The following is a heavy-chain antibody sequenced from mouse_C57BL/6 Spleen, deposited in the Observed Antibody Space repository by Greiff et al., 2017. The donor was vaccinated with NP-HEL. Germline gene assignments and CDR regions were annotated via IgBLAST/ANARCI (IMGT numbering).Heavy chain of an antibody. J-gene: IGHJ4*01. Sequence: VKLQQPGAELVRPGTSVKLSCKASGYTFTSYWMHWVKQRPGQGLEWIGVIDPSDSYTNYNQKFKGKATLTVDTSSSTAYMQLSSLTSEDSAVYYCARPYGNYGDAMDYWGQGTSVTVSS. V-gene: IGHV1-59*01. CDR1: GYTFTSYW. D-gene: IGHD2-1*01. CDR2: IDPSDSYT. CDR3: ARPYGNYGDAMDY.